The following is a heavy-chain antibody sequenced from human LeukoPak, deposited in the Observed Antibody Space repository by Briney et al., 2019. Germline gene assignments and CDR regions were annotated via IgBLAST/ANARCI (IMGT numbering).Heavy chain of an antibody. V-gene: IGHV3-7*03. CDR3: AKPGRDILDPTYFDD. CDR1: GFSFSTYW. D-gene: IGHD5-12*01. CDR2: IKQDGSET. J-gene: IGHJ4*02. Sequence: GGSLRLSCVASGFSFSTYWMSWVRQAPGKGLEWVANIKQDGSETYYVDSVKGRFTISRDNAKNSLYLQMNSLRAEDTAVYYCAKPGRDILDPTYFDDWAREPWSPSPQ.